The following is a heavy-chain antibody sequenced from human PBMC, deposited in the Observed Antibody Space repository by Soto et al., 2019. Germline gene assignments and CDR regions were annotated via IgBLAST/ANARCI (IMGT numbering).Heavy chain of an antibody. CDR1: GGPISSYY. V-gene: IGHV4-59*01. J-gene: IGHJ6*02. D-gene: IGHD3-16*02. Sequence: XGTLSLTCTVPGGPISSYYWSWIRQPPGKGLEWIGYIYYSVSTNYNPSLKSRVTISVDTSKNQFSLKLSSVTAADTAVYYCARDRPRSPYYDYVWGSYRWKGAYYYYYGMDVWGQGTTVTVS. CDR3: ARDRPRSPYYDYVWGSYRWKGAYYYYYGMDV. CDR2: IYYSVST.